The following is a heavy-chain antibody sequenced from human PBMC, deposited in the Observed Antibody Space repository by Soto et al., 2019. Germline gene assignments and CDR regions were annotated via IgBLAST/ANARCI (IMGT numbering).Heavy chain of an antibody. CDR2: ISAYNGKT. CDR1: GHTFTSYG. Sequence: SVKVFCKASGHTFTSYGISWVRQAPGQGLEWMVWISAYNGKTNYAQKLQGRVTMTTDTSTSTAYMELRSLRSDDTAVYYCARDESSYYDSSGPSDAFDIWGQGTMVTVSS. D-gene: IGHD3-22*01. CDR3: ARDESSYYDSSGPSDAFDI. J-gene: IGHJ3*02. V-gene: IGHV1-18*01.